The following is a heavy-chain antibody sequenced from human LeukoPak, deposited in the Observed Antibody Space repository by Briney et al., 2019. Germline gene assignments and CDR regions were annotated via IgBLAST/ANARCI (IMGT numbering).Heavy chain of an antibody. CDR3: ARDPDSSSWPGDY. V-gene: IGHV3-23*01. CDR2: ISGSGGST. CDR1: GFTFSSYA. D-gene: IGHD6-13*01. J-gene: IGHJ4*02. Sequence: GGSLRLSCAASGFTFSSYAMSWVRQAPGKGLEWVSAISGSGGSTYYADSVKGRFTISRDNAKNSLYLQMNSLRAEDTAVCYCARDPDSSSWPGDYWGQGTLVTVSS.